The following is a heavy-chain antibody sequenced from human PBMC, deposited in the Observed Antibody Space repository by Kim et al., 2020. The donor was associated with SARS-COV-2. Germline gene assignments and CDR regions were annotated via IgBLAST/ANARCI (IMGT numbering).Heavy chain of an antibody. V-gene: IGHV4-31*02. CDR3: ARDSAGWDYYYGMDV. J-gene: IGHJ6*02. D-gene: IGHD3-9*01. Sequence: NPSLKSRVTISVDTSKNQFSLKLSSVTAADTAVYYCARDSAGWDYYYGMDVWGQGTTVTVSS.